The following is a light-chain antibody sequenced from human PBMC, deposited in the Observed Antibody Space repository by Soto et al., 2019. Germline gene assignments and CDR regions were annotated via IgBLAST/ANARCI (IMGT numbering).Light chain of an antibody. CDR3: QQHYVTPIT. V-gene: IGKV4-1*01. Sequence: DLVLTPSPDSLAVSLGERATINCKSSQSVLYSSKNKNYLTWYQQKPGQPPKLLIYWASTRESGVPDRFSGSGSGTDFTLTISSLQAEDVAVYYCQQHYVTPITFGQGARLEI. CDR1: QSVLYSSKNKNY. CDR2: WAS. J-gene: IGKJ5*01.